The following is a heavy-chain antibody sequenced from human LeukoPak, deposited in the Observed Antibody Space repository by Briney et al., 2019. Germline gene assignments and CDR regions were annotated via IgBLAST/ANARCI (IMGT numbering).Heavy chain of an antibody. Sequence: GGSLRLSCAASGLTFSNYAMSWVRQAPGKGLEWVSAIVGSGGSTYYADSVKGRFTISRDNSKNTLFLQMNSLRVEDTALYYCSKWGDYDVLTGYYDSDFWGQGTLVTVSS. CDR1: GLTFSNYA. CDR3: SKWGDYDVLTGYYDSDF. J-gene: IGHJ4*02. D-gene: IGHD3-9*01. V-gene: IGHV3-23*01. CDR2: IVGSGGST.